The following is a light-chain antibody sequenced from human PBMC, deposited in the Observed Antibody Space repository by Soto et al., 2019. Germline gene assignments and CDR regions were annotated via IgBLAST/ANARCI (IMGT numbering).Light chain of an antibody. CDR3: QHYNNWPEYT. CDR1: QSVSNN. Sequence: EVVMTQSPATLSVSPGDRVTLSCRASQSVSNNLAWYQQKPGQAPRLLIYGASARATSIPARFSGSGSGTEFTLTISSLQSEDVTVYYCQHYNNWPEYTFGQGTNLEIK. J-gene: IGKJ2*01. V-gene: IGKV3-15*01. CDR2: GAS.